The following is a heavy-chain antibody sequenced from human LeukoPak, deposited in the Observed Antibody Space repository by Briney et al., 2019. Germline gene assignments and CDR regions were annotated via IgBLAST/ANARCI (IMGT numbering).Heavy chain of an antibody. CDR3: AKNLTVTYFNY. V-gene: IGHV3-23*01. D-gene: IGHD4-17*01. CDR2: IGGSGYST. J-gene: IGHJ4*02. CDR1: GFTFSTYA. Sequence: PGGSLRLSCAASGFTFSTYAMSLVRQAPGKGLQWVSAIGGSGYSTYYADSVRGRFTISRDNSKNTLYLQMHSLRAEDSAVYYCAKNLTVTYFNYWGQGTLVTVSS.